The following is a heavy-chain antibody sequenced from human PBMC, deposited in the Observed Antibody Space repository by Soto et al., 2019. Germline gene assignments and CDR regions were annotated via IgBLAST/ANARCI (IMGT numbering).Heavy chain of an antibody. CDR3: ARDGYYYGSGSNWFDP. J-gene: IGHJ5*02. D-gene: IGHD3-10*01. CDR2: ISYDGSNK. Sequence: LRLSCAASGFTFSSYAMHWVRQAPGKGLEWVAVISYDGSNKYYADSVKGRFTISRDNSKNTLYLQMNSLRAEDTAVYYCARDGYYYGSGSNWFDPWGQGTLVTVSS. V-gene: IGHV3-30-3*01. CDR1: GFTFSSYA.